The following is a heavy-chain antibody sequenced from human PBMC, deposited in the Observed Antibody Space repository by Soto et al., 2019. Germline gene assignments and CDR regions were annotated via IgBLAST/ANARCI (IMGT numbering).Heavy chain of an antibody. Sequence: GGSLRLSCTASGFTFGDYAMSWVRQAPGKGLEWVGFIRSKAYGGTTEYAASVKGRFTISRDDSKSIAYLQMNSLKTDDTAVYYCTRENPLGYAFDIWGQGTMVTVSS. CDR2: IRSKAYGGTT. D-gene: IGHD7-27*01. J-gene: IGHJ3*02. V-gene: IGHV3-49*04. CDR1: GFTFGDYA. CDR3: TRENPLGYAFDI.